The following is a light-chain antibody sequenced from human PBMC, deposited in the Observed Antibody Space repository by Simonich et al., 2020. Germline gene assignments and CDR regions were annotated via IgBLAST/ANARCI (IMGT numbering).Light chain of an antibody. Sequence: DIVMTQSPASLAVSLGERATINCKSSQSVLYSSNNKNYLAWYQQKPGQPPKLLIYWAATRESGGPDRFSGSGSGTDFTLTISSLQAEDVAVYYCQQYYSTLGTFGQGTKVEIK. CDR2: WAA. J-gene: IGKJ1*01. CDR1: QSVLYSSNNKNY. V-gene: IGKV4-1*01. CDR3: QQYYSTLGT.